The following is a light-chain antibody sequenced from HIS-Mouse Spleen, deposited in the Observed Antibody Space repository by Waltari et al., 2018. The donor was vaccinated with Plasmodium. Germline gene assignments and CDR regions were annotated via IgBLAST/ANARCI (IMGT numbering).Light chain of an antibody. CDR2: AAS. V-gene: IGKV1-39*01. CDR3: QQNYNTWT. Sequence: DIQMTQSPSSLSASVGDRVTITCRASQSISSYLNWYQQKPGKAPKLLIYAASSLQSGVPSRFSGSGSGTDFTHTISSLQPEDFATYYCQQNYNTWTFGQGTKVEIK. J-gene: IGKJ1*01. CDR1: QSISSY.